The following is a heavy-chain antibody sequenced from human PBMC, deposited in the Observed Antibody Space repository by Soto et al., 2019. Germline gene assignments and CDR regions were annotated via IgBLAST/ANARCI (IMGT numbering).Heavy chain of an antibody. CDR2: IYHSGST. Sequence: PSETLSLTCAVSGYPISSGYYWGWIRQPPGKGLEWIGSIYHSGSTYYNPSLKSRVTISVDTSKNQFSLKLSSVTAADTAVYYCARDGYYYDSSGYPRYYYYYGMDVWGQGTTVTVSS. D-gene: IGHD3-22*01. CDR3: ARDGYYYDSSGYPRYYYYYGMDV. J-gene: IGHJ6*02. CDR1: GYPISSGYY. V-gene: IGHV4-38-2*02.